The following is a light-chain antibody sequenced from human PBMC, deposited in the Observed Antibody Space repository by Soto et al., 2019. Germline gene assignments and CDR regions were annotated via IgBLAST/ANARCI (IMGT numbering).Light chain of an antibody. CDR3: SSYTTSGTYV. CDR2: DVS. Sequence: QSALTQPASVSGSPGQSITISCTGTINDVGGYDFVSWYQHRPGKAPKLMIYDVSYRPSGVSNRFSGSKSGNTASLTVSGLQADDECDYYCSSYTTSGTYVFGTGTKVTVL. V-gene: IGLV2-14*03. CDR1: INDVGGYDF. J-gene: IGLJ1*01.